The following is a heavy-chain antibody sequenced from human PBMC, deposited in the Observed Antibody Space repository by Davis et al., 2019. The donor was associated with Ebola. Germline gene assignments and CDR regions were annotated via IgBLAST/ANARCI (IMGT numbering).Heavy chain of an antibody. D-gene: IGHD6-13*01. CDR2: ISYDGSNK. CDR1: GFTFSSYA. Sequence: PGGSLRLSCAASGFTFSSYAMHWVRQAPGKGLEWVAVISYDGSNKYYADSVKGRFTISRDNSKNTLYLQMNSLRAADTAVYYCAREAAAVYFDYWGQGTLVTVSS. V-gene: IGHV3-30-3*01. J-gene: IGHJ4*02. CDR3: AREAAAVYFDY.